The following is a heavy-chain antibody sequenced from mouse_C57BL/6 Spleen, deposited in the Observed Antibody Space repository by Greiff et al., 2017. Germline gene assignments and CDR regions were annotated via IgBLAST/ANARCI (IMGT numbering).Heavy chain of an antibody. CDR1: GGKGRGEG. V-gene: IGHV5-4*01. D-gene: IGHD3-1*01. Sequence: VQLKESGGGLGKKGGSVKMSWEAEGGKGRGEGGGGGRETPGKRLEWVATISDGGSYTYYPDNVKGRFTISRDNAKNNLYLQMSHLKSEDTAMYYCARDRSGPYAMDYWGQGTSVTVSS. CDR2: ISDGGSYT. J-gene: IGHJ4*01. CDR3: ARDRSGPYAMDY.